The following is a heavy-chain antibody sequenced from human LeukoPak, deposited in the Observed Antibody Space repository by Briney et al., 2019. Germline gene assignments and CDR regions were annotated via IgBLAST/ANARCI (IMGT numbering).Heavy chain of an antibody. V-gene: IGHV1-3*01. Sequence: GASVKVSCKASAYTFSSHAMHWVRQAPGQRLEWMGWIDAGNGNTKYSQKFQDRVTITRDTSASTAYMELSSLRSEDTAVYYCAIHCSGGSCSRSYYFDYWGQGTRVTVSS. CDR3: AIHCSGGSCSRSYYFDY. D-gene: IGHD2-15*01. J-gene: IGHJ4*02. CDR2: IDAGNGNT. CDR1: AYTFSSHA.